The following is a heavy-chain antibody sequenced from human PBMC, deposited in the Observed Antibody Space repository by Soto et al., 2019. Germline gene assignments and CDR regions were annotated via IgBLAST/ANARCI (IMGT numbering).Heavy chain of an antibody. D-gene: IGHD2-15*01. CDR1: GGTFSSYA. J-gene: IGHJ6*02. CDR3: ARHNGYCSGGSCYSGRPSPPHYYYYYGMDV. V-gene: IGHV1-69*13. Sequence: VASVKVSCKASGGTFSSYAISWVLQAPGQGLEWMGGMIPIFGTANYAQKFQGRVTITADESTSTAYMELSSLRSEDTAVYYCARHNGYCSGGSCYSGRPSPPHYYYYYGMDVWGQGTTVTVSS. CDR2: MIPIFGTA.